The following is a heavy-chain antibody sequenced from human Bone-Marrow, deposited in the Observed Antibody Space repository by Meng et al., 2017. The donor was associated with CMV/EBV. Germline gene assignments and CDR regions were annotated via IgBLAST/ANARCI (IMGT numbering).Heavy chain of an antibody. D-gene: IGHD3-9*01. CDR3: ASTGVVLRYFDLFDY. V-gene: IGHV4-39*07. J-gene: IGHJ4*02. CDR1: GGSISSSSYY. CDR2: IYYSGST. Sequence: HLQLQDPGPGLVKPSETLSLTCTVSGGSISSSSYYWGWIRQPPGKGLEWIGSIYYSGSTYYNPSLKSRVTISVDTSKNQFSLKLSSVTAADTAVYYCASTGVVLRYFDLFDYWGQGTLVTVSS.